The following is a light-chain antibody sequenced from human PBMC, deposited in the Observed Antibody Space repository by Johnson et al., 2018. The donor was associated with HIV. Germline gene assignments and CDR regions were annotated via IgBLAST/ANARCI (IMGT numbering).Light chain of an antibody. Sequence: QSVLTQPPSVSAAPGQKVTISCSGSSSNIGNNYVSWYQQLPGTAPKLLIYDNNKRPSGIPDRFSGSKSGTSATLGITGLQTGAEASYYCGTWVSSLRAGPYVFGSGTKVTVL. CDR3: GTWVSSLRAGPYV. CDR1: SSNIGNNY. V-gene: IGLV1-51*01. CDR2: DNN. J-gene: IGLJ1*01.